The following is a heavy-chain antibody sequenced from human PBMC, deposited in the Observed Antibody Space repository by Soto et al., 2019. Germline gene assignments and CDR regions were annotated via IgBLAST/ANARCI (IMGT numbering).Heavy chain of an antibody. CDR1: GFTFSSYW. Sequence: GGSLRLSCAASGFTFSSYWMSWVRQAPGKGLEWVANIKQDGSEKYYVDSVKGRFTISRDNAKNSLYLQMNSLRAEDTAVYYCARDGGRGSWYPPYYYYGMDVWGQGTTVTVSS. CDR3: ARDGGRGSWYPPYYYYGMDV. D-gene: IGHD6-13*01. CDR2: IKQDGSEK. V-gene: IGHV3-7*05. J-gene: IGHJ6*02.